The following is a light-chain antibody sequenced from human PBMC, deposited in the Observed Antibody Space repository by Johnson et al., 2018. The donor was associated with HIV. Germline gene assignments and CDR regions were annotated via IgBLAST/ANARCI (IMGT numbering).Light chain of an antibody. CDR3: GTWDSSLSAGNV. V-gene: IGLV1-51*01. CDR2: DNN. CDR1: SSNIGNSY. Sequence: AVLTQPPSVSAAPGQKVTISCSGSSSNIGNSYVSWYQQLPGTAPKLLIYDNNKRPSGIPDRFSGSKSGTSATLGITGLQTGDEADYYCGTWDSSLSAGNVFGTGTKVTVL. J-gene: IGLJ1*01.